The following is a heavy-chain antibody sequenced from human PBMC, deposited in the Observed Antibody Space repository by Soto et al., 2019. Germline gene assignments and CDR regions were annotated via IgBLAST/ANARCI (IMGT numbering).Heavy chain of an antibody. D-gene: IGHD3-10*01. Sequence: QLQLQESGSGLAKPSQTLSLTCAVSGGSISSGGSSWSWIRQPPGKGLEWIGYIYHSGSTYYNPSLKSRVTISVDRSKNQFSLKLSSVTAADTAVYYCASANKGTSYLYWGQGTLVTVSS. CDR3: ASANKGTSYLY. J-gene: IGHJ4*02. CDR2: IYHSGST. V-gene: IGHV4-30-2*01. CDR1: GGSISSGGSS.